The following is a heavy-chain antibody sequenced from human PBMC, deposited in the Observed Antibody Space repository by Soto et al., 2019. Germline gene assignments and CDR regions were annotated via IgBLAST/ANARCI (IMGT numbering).Heavy chain of an antibody. CDR3: ARDYGDYDYYYGMDV. Sequence: ASETLSLTCTVSGGSTSSGGYYWSWIRQHPGKGLEWIGYIYHSGSTYYNPSLKSRVTISVDTSKNQFSLKLSSVTAADTAVYYCARDYGDYDYYYGMDVWGQGTTVTVSS. CDR2: IYHSGST. J-gene: IGHJ6*02. D-gene: IGHD4-17*01. V-gene: IGHV4-31*03. CDR1: GGSTSSGGYY.